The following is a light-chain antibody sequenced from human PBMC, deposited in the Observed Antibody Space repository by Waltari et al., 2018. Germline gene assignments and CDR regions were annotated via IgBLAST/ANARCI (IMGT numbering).Light chain of an antibody. Sequence: SYDLTQPPSVSVSPGQTASVTCSGDKLGDKYVCWYQQKPGQSPVLVIYQDNKRPSGITERFSGSNSRNTATLTISGTQAMDEADYYCQAWDSSTVVFGGGTKLTVL. J-gene: IGLJ2*01. CDR2: QDN. CDR3: QAWDSSTVV. V-gene: IGLV3-1*01. CDR1: KLGDKY.